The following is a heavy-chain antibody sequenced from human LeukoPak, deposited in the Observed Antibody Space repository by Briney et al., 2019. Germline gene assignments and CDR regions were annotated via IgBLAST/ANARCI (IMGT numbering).Heavy chain of an antibody. CDR3: ARFGVDYDMDV. D-gene: IGHD3-16*01. Sequence: PSETLSLTCTVSGGSISGHYCTWVRQPPGEGLEWIGQIHYSGKADYNPSPRSRITISVDTSKNQMSLKVTSVTAADTAVYYCARFGVDYDMDVWGQGTTVTVS. CDR1: GGSISGHY. CDR2: IHYSGKA. J-gene: IGHJ6*02. V-gene: IGHV4-59*11.